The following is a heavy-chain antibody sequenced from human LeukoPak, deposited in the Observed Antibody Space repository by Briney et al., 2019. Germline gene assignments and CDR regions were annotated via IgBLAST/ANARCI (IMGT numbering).Heavy chain of an antibody. CDR3: ARAGLDAFDI. V-gene: IGHV4-59*01. J-gene: IGHJ3*02. Sequence: SETLSLTCTVSGGSISSYYWSWIRQPPGKGLEWIGYIYYSGSTNYNPSLKSRVIISVDTSKNQFSLKLSSVTAADTAVYYCARAGLDAFDIWGQGTMVTVSS. CDR1: GGSISSYY. D-gene: IGHD3-16*01. CDR2: IYYSGST.